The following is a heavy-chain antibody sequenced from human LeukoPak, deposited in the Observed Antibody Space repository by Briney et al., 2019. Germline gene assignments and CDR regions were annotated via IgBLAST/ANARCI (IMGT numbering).Heavy chain of an antibody. J-gene: IGHJ4*02. V-gene: IGHV3-66*01. Sequence: TGGSLRXSXAAXXXTVSSNXMSWVRQAPGKGLEWVSVIYSGGSTYYADSVKGRFTISRDNSKNTLYLQMNSLRAEDTAVYYCARGRGYSYGKFDYWGQGTLVTVSS. CDR3: ARGRGYSYGKFDY. D-gene: IGHD5-18*01. CDR2: IYSGGST. CDR1: XXTVSSNX.